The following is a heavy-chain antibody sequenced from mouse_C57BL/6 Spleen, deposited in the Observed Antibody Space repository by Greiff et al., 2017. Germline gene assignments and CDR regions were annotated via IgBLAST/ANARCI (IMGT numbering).Heavy chain of an antibody. V-gene: IGHV1-7*01. J-gene: IGHJ4*01. Sequence: VQLQQSGAELAKPGASVKLSCKASGYTFTSYWMHWVKQRPGQGLEWIGYINPSSGYTKYTQKFKDKATLTADKSSSTAYMQLSSLTYEDSAVDYCAQTGTLYAMDYWGQGTSVTVSS. CDR2: INPSSGYT. CDR1: GYTFTSYW. D-gene: IGHD4-1*01. CDR3: AQTGTLYAMDY.